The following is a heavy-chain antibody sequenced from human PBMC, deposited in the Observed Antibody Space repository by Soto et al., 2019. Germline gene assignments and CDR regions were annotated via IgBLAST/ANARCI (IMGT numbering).Heavy chain of an antibody. J-gene: IGHJ6*02. V-gene: IGHV4-59*01. Sequence: PSETLSLSCTVCGGSISSYYWSWIRQPPGKGLEWIGYIYYSGSTNYNPSLKSRVTISVDTSKNQFSLKLSSVTAADTAVYYCARKVQLERGNYYYGMDVWGQGTTVTVSS. CDR3: ARKVQLERGNYYYGMDV. D-gene: IGHD1-1*01. CDR2: IYYSGST. CDR1: GGSISSYY.